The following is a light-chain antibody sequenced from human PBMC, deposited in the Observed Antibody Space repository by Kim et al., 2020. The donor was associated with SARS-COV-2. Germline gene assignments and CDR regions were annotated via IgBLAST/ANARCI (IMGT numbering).Light chain of an antibody. CDR2: LGS. CDR1: QSLQHSDGYNY. V-gene: IGKV2-28*01. CDR3: MQALQTPLT. J-gene: IGKJ4*01. Sequence: PASISCMSSQSLQHSDGYNYLDWYLQKPGQSPQLLIYLGSNRASGVPDRFSGSGSGTDFTLKISRVEAEDVGVYYCMQALQTPLTFGGGTKVDIK.